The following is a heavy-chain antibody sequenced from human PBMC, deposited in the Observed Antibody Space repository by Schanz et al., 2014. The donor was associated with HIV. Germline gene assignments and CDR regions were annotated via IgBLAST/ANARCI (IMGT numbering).Heavy chain of an antibody. J-gene: IGHJ6*02. Sequence: VQVVESGGGVVQPGRSLRLSCAASGFTFSSYGIHWVRQAPGKGLEWVALIWYDGSKKYYADSVKGRFTISRDNSKNTLFLQMNSLRAEDTAVYYYARDREIGQHYYYDNSGHSMDVWGQGTTVSVS. CDR2: IWYDGSKK. D-gene: IGHD3-22*01. CDR3: ARDREIGQHYYYDNSGHSMDV. CDR1: GFTFSSYG. V-gene: IGHV3-33*01.